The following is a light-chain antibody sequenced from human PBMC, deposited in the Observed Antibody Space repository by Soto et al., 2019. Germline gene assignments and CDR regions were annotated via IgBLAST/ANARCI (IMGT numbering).Light chain of an antibody. V-gene: IGKV1-39*01. Sequence: DIQMTQSPSSLSASVGDRVTITYRASQSINSYLNWYQQKPGKAPKLLIYAASSLQSGVPSRFSVRGSETDFTLTISSLQPEAFANSYCQQSYSSPRTFGQGNKVEIK. CDR1: QSINSY. J-gene: IGKJ1*01. CDR3: QQSYSSPRT. CDR2: AAS.